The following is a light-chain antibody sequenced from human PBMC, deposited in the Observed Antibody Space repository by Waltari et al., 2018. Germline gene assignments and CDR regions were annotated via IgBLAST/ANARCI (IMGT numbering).Light chain of an antibody. CDR1: SGHRSYT. CDR3: QAWDSVTHVV. CDR2: VNSDGSH. V-gene: IGLV4-69*01. Sequence: QLVVTQSPSASASLGASVKLTCSLSSGHRSYTIAWPQKQPEKGPRYVMKVNSDGSHDKGDGIPDRFSGSSSGAERYLTISSLQSEDEADYYCQAWDSVTHVVFGGGTKLTVL. J-gene: IGLJ2*01.